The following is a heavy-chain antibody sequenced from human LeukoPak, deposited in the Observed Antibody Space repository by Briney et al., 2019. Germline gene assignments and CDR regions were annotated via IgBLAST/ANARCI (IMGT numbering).Heavy chain of an antibody. J-gene: IGHJ5*02. Sequence: SQTLSLTCAISGDRVSNNGASWNWVRRSPARGLEWLGRTYYRTRWYFDYAVSVRSRATINPDTSKNQSSLQLDSVTPEDTAVYYCARGGAGWYVSVFDPWGQGTLVTVSS. CDR1: GDRVSNNGAS. V-gene: IGHV6-1*01. CDR3: ARGGAGWYVSVFDP. CDR2: TYYRTRWYF. D-gene: IGHD6-19*01.